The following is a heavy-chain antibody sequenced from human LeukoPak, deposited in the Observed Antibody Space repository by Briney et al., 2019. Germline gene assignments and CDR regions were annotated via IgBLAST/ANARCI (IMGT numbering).Heavy chain of an antibody. CDR1: HGAISTFF. V-gene: IGHV4-4*07. CDR3: ARERTYAEKGPLDS. CDR2: VYATGTA. Sequence: SETLSLTCSLSHGAISTFFWNWIRQPAGKPLEWIGRVYATGTANYNPSLRSRVTMSIDASQNQFSLKLTSVTAADTAVYFCARERTYAEKGPLDSWGLGTLVIVSS. J-gene: IGHJ4*02.